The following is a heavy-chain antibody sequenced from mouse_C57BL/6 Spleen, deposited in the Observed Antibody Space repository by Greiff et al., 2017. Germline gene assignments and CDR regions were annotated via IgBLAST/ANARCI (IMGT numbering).Heavy chain of an antibody. Sequence: EVKVEESGGGLVKPGGSLKLSCAASGFTFSDYGMHWVRQAPEKGLEWVAYISSGSSTIYYADTVKGRFTISRDNAKNTLFLQMTSRRSDDTAMYYCARGHYGSHYFDYWGQGTTLTVSS. D-gene: IGHD1-1*01. J-gene: IGHJ2*01. CDR3: ARGHYGSHYFDY. CDR1: GFTFSDYG. CDR2: ISSGSSTI. V-gene: IGHV5-17*01.